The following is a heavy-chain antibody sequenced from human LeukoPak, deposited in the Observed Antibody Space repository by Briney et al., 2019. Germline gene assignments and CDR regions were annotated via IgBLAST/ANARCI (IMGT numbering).Heavy chain of an antibody. D-gene: IGHD1-1*01. J-gene: IGHJ4*02. CDR1: GGSFSGYY. Sequence: SETLSLTCAVYGGSFSGYYWSWIRQPPGKGLEWIGEINHSGSTNYNPSLKSRVTISVDTSKNQFSLKLSSVTAADTAVYYCARVQLGMLPTYYFDYWGQGTLVTVSS. CDR2: INHSGST. V-gene: IGHV4-34*01. CDR3: ARVQLGMLPTYYFDY.